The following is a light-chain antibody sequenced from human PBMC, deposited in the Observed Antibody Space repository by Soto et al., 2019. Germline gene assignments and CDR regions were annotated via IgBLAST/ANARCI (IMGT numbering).Light chain of an antibody. CDR1: QSVSSY. CDR3: QQRSNWPQVT. V-gene: IGKV3-11*01. J-gene: IGKJ4*01. Sequence: ETVLTQSPATLSLSPGERATLSCRASQSVSSYLAWYQQKPGQAPRLLIYDASNRATGIPARFSGSGSGTGFTLTISSLEPEDFAVYYCQQRSNWPQVTFGGGTKVDIK. CDR2: DAS.